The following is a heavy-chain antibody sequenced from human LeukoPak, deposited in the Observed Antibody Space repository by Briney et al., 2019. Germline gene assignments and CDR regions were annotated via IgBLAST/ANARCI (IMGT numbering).Heavy chain of an antibody. J-gene: IGHJ3*02. CDR1: GGSIISSDCH. D-gene: IGHD2-15*01. CDR2: ISYSGNT. CDR3: ARHCCSGPAKRVFDI. Sequence: SETLSLTCTVSGGSIISSDCHWGWVRQPPGKGLEWIGTISYSGNTDYNPSLRSRVTISVDTSNNQFSLRLGSVTAADTAVYHCARHCCSGPAKRVFDIWGQGQWSPSLQ. V-gene: IGHV4-39*01.